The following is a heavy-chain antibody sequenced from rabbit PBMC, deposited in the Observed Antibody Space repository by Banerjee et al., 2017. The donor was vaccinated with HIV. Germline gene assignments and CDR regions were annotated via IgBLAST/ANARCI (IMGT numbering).Heavy chain of an antibody. Sequence: QEQLVESGGGLVQPGGSLKLSCKASGFDFSSSYWICWVRQAPGKGLEWIACIDTGSSGDTYYASWAKGRFTISKTSSTTVTLQMTSLTAADTATYFCARDRDGADDGGDLNLWGPGTLVTVS. CDR1: GFDFSSSYW. CDR3: ARDRDGADDGGDLNL. J-gene: IGHJ4*01. V-gene: IGHV1S45*01. D-gene: IGHD2-1*01. CDR2: IDTGSSGDT.